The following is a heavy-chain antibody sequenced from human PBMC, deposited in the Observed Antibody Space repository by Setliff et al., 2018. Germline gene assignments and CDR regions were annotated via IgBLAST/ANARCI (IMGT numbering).Heavy chain of an antibody. J-gene: IGHJ6*03. Sequence: LRLSCAASGFTFSNYYMTWVRQAPGKGLEWVANIKEDGGEQYYVDSVKGRFTISRDNAKNSLYLQMNSLAAEDTAVFYCVRLAGQLGQTRSNYYYYYFMDVWGKGTTVTLSS. CDR3: VRLAGQLGQTRSNYYYYYFMDV. CDR2: IKEDGGEQ. D-gene: IGHD6-6*01. V-gene: IGHV3-7*01. CDR1: GFTFSNYY.